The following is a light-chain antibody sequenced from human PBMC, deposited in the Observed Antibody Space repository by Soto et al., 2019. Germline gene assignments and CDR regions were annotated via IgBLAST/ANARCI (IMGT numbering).Light chain of an antibody. Sequence: DIQMTQSPSSLSASVGDRVTITCQASHDIDKYLNWYQQKPGKAPKLLIDDTSNLETGVPSRFSGSGSGTHFTFTIGSLQTEDIAIYYCQQYSDLPITFGQGTRLEIK. V-gene: IGKV1-33*01. CDR3: QQYSDLPIT. CDR1: HDIDKY. CDR2: DTS. J-gene: IGKJ5*01.